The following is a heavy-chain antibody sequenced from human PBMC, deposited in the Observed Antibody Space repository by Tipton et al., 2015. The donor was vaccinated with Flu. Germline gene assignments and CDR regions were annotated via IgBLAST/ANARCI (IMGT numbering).Heavy chain of an antibody. CDR2: IYYSGST. CDR1: GGSISSSSYY. J-gene: IGHJ4*02. D-gene: IGHD6-19*01. Sequence: LRLSCTVSGGSISSSSYYWGWIRQPPGKGLEWIGSIYYSGSTYYNPSLKSRVTISVDTSKNQFSLKLSSVTAADTAVYYCARGPEQWLVNPHYFDYWGQGTLVTVSS. CDR3: ARGPEQWLVNPHYFDY. V-gene: IGHV4-39*07.